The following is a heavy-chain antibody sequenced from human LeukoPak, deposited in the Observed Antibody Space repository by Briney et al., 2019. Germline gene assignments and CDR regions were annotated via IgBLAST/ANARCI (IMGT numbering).Heavy chain of an antibody. Sequence: SETLSLTCTVSGGSISSYCWSWIRQPPGKGLEWIGYIYYSGSTNYNPSLKSRVTISVDTSKNQFSLKLSSVTAADTAVYYCARTGYYYGMDVWGQGTTVTVSS. CDR3: ARTGYYYGMDV. J-gene: IGHJ6*02. CDR2: IYYSGST. CDR1: GGSISSYC. V-gene: IGHV4-59*08.